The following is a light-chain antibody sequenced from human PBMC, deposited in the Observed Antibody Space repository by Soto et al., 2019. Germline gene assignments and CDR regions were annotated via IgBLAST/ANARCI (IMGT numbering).Light chain of an antibody. J-gene: IGKJ4*01. CDR3: QQYNSYPLT. CDR2: KAP. CDR1: QSISSW. Sequence: DIQMTQSPSTLSASVGDRVTITCRASQSISSWLAWYQQKPGKAPKLLIYKAPSLESGVASRFSGSGSGTAFTLNISSVQPDDFATYYCQQYNSYPLTSGGGTKVDIK. V-gene: IGKV1-5*03.